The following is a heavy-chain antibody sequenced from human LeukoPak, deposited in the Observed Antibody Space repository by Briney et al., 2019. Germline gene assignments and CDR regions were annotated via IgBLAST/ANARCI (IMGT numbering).Heavy chain of an antibody. J-gene: IGHJ4*02. CDR2: IYHNGNT. D-gene: IGHD2-15*01. CDR1: GGSFSGYY. Sequence: SETLSLTCAVYGGSFSGYYWSWIRQPPGKGLEWIGSIYHNGNTYYNPSLKSRDTISVDTSKNQFSLKLTSVTAADTAVYYCARSSGGHFDSWGQGTLVTVSS. CDR3: ARSSGGHFDS. V-gene: IGHV4-34*01.